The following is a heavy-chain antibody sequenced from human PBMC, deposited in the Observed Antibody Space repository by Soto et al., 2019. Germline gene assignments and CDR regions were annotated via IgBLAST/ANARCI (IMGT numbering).Heavy chain of an antibody. V-gene: IGHV3-30*18. CDR2: ISYDGSNK. CDR1: GFTFSSYG. CDR3: AKEGYDSSGYQ. J-gene: IGHJ4*02. Sequence: QVQLVESGGGVVQPGRSLRLSCAASGFTFSSYGMHWVRQAPGKGLEWVAVISYDGSNKYYADSVKGRFTISRDNSKNTLYLQMNSLRAEDTAVYYCAKEGYDSSGYQWGQGTLVTVSS. D-gene: IGHD3-22*01.